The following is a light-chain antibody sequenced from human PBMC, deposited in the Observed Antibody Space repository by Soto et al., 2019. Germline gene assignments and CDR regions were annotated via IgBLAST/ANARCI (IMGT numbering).Light chain of an antibody. V-gene: IGKV3-20*01. Sequence: EIGLTQSPGTLSWSAGERATLSCRATQSVTSNYFAWYQHKHGQAPRLLIYGVSTRATGIPDRFSGSGSGTDFNLTINSLQSEDFVVYYCQQYDNWPPTFGQGTRLEIK. CDR3: QQYDNWPPT. CDR2: GVS. CDR1: QSVTSNY. J-gene: IGKJ5*01.